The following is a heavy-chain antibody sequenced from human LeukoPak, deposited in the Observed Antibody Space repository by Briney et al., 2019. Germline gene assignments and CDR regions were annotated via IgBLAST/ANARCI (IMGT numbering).Heavy chain of an antibody. CDR1: GGSISSSSYY. J-gene: IGHJ4*02. V-gene: IGHV4-39*01. CDR2: IYYGGST. CDR3: ARHLSYLDY. Sequence: SETLSLTCTVSGGSISSSSYYWGWIRQPPGKGLEWIGSIYYGGSTYYNPSLKSRVTISVDTSKTQFSLKLSSVTAADTAVYYCARHLSYLDYWGQGTLVTVSS.